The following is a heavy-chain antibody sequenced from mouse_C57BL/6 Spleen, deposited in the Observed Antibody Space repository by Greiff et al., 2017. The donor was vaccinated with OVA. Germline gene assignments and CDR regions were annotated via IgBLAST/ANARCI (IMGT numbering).Heavy chain of an antibody. V-gene: IGHV3-6*01. Sequence: ESGPGLVKPSQSLSLTCSVTGYSITSGYYWNWIRQFPGNKLEWMGYISYDGSNNYNPSLKNRISITRDTSKNQFFMKLNSVTTEDTATYYCARWLLLDYFDYWGQGTTLTVSS. CDR3: ARWLLLDYFDY. CDR1: GYSITSGYY. D-gene: IGHD2-3*01. CDR2: ISYDGSN. J-gene: IGHJ2*01.